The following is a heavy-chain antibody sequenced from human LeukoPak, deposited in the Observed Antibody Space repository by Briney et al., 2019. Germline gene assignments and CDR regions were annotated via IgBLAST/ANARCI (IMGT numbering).Heavy chain of an antibody. CDR2: ISSSSSTI. CDR1: GSTFSNYN. CDR3: ARAVGIRGIAALDYYYYMDV. D-gene: IGHD6-13*01. J-gene: IGHJ6*03. Sequence: PGGSLRLSCAASGSTFSNYNMNWVRQAPGKGLEWVSYISSSSSTIYYADSVKGRFTISRDNAKNSLYLQMNSLRAEDTAVYYCARAVGIRGIAALDYYYYMDVWGKGTTVTVSS. V-gene: IGHV3-48*01.